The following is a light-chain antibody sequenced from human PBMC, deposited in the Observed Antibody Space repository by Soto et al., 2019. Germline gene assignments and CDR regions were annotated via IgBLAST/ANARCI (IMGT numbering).Light chain of an antibody. Sequence: DIQMTQSPPSLSAFVGDRVTITCRASQSITNYLNWYQQKPGRAPKLLIYAASRLQGGVPSRFSGSGSGTDFTLTFSSLQPEDSATYYCQQSYSTPRTFGQGTKVDIK. CDR2: AAS. V-gene: IGKV1-39*01. CDR3: QQSYSTPRT. CDR1: QSITNY. J-gene: IGKJ1*01.